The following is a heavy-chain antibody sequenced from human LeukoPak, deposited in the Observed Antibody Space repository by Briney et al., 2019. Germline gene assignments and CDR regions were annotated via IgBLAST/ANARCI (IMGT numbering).Heavy chain of an antibody. D-gene: IGHD3-10*01. CDR2: IIPIFGTA. V-gene: IGHV1-69*13. Sequence: ASVKVSCKASGGTCSSYAISWVRQAPGQGLEWMGGIIPIFGTANYAQKFQGRATITADESTSTAYMELSSLRSEDTAVYYCARDRGGGPEYYFDYWGQGTLVTVSS. CDR3: ARDRGGGPEYYFDY. J-gene: IGHJ4*02. CDR1: GGTCSSYA.